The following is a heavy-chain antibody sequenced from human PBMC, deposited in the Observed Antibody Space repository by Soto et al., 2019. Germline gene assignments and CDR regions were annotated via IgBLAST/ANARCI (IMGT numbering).Heavy chain of an antibody. J-gene: IGHJ4*02. Sequence: SETLSLTCAVYGGPFSGYSWSWIRQPPGKGLEWIGEINHSGNTNYNPSLKSRVTISVDTSKNQFSLKLNSVTAADTAVYYCATKYYDFWSGYYHYFDYWGQGTLVTVSS. V-gene: IGHV4-34*01. D-gene: IGHD3-3*01. CDR3: ATKYYDFWSGYYHYFDY. CDR1: GGPFSGYS. CDR2: INHSGNT.